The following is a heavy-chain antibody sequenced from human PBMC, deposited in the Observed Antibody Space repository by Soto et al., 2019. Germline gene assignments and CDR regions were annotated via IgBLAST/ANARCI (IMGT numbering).Heavy chain of an antibody. CDR2: ISWNSGSI. V-gene: IGHV3-9*01. CDR3: AKDLGSGGGYDYYYYYYGMDV. J-gene: IGHJ6*02. CDR1: GFTFDDYA. D-gene: IGHD3-22*01. Sequence: PGGSLRLSCAASGFTFDDYAMHWVRQAPGKGLEWVSGISWNSGSIGYADSVKGRFTISRDNAKNSLYLQMNSLRAEDTALYYCAKDLGSGGGYDYYYYYYGMDVWGQGTTVTVSS.